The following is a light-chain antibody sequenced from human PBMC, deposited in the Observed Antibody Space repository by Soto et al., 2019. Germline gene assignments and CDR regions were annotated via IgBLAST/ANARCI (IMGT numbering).Light chain of an antibody. CDR2: YDN. Sequence: HSVLTQPPSTSGARVRRVTISCSGSNSDSGSNTVNWYQQLPGTAPKLLIYYDNLRPSGVPDRISGSKSGTSASLAISGLQSDDEADYYCAAWDDSLNGRVFGTGTKVTVL. J-gene: IGLJ1*01. V-gene: IGLV1-44*01. CDR1: NSDSGSNT. CDR3: AAWDDSLNGRV.